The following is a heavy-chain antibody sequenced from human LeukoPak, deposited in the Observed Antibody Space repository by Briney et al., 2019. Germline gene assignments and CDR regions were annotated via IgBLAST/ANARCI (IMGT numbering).Heavy chain of an antibody. V-gene: IGHV1-8*01. Sequence: GASVKVSCKASGYTFTSYDINWVRQATGQGLEWMGWMNPNSGNTGYAQKFQGRVTMIRNTSISTAYMELSSLRSEDTAVYYCASWVATIDYYYMDVWGKGTTVTVSS. D-gene: IGHD5-12*01. J-gene: IGHJ6*03. CDR2: MNPNSGNT. CDR1: GYTFTSYD. CDR3: ASWVATIDYYYMDV.